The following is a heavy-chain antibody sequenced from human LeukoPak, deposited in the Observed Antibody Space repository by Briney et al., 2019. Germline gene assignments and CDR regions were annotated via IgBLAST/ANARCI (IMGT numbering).Heavy chain of an antibody. V-gene: IGHV3-66*01. CDR3: ARDRGETSGWPIIDY. D-gene: IGHD6-19*01. Sequence: GGSLRLSCAASGFTVSSNYMSWVRQAPGKGLEWVSIIYSGGGNTYYADSVKGRFTISSDNSKITLYLQMNSLRDEDTALYYCARDRGETSGWPIIDYWGQGTLFTVSS. J-gene: IGHJ4*02. CDR1: GFTVSSNY. CDR2: IYSGGGNT.